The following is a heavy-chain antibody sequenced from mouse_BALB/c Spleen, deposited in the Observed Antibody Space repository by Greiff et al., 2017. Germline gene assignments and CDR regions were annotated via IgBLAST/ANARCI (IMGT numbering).Heavy chain of an antibody. Sequence: EVMLVESGGGLVKPGGSLKLSCAASGFTFSSYAMSWVRQSPEKRLEWVAEISSGGSYTYYPDTVTGRFTISRDNAKNTLYLEMSSLRSEDTAMYYCARVHYGYYAMDYWGQGTSVTVSS. CDR1: GFTFSSYA. CDR2: ISSGGSYT. J-gene: IGHJ4*01. D-gene: IGHD1-1*01. CDR3: ARVHYGYYAMDY. V-gene: IGHV5-9-4*01.